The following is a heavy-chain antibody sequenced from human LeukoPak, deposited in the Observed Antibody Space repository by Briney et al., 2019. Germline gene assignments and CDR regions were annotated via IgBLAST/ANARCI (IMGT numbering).Heavy chain of an antibody. CDR3: ARRDCTGWQNYFAY. J-gene: IGHJ4*02. D-gene: IGHD6-19*01. CDR1: GFTFSTYA. CDR2: ISGSGGST. V-gene: IGHV3-23*01. Sequence: AGGSLRLFCAASGFTFSTYAMSWVGQAPGKGLEWVSAISGSGGSTYYADSVKGRFAISRDNSKNTLYLQMNSLRAEDTAVYYCARRDCTGWQNYFAYWGQGAVVTVSS.